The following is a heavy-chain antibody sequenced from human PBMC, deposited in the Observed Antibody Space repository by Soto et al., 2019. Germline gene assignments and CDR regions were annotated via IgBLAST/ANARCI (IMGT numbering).Heavy chain of an antibody. Sequence: GGSLRLSCAASGFTFSSYAMSWVRQAPGKGLEWVSAISGSGGSTYYADSVKGRFTISRDNSKNTLYLQMNGLRAEDTAVYYCAKVPGGSGRMGYFDYWGQGTLVTVSS. J-gene: IGHJ4*02. CDR1: GFTFSSYA. CDR3: AKVPGGSGRMGYFDY. D-gene: IGHD3-10*01. V-gene: IGHV3-23*01. CDR2: ISGSGGST.